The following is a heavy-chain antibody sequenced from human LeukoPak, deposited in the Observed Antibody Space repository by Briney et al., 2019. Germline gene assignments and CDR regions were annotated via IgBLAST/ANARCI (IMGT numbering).Heavy chain of an antibody. CDR3: TTYISRSRGRFDP. Sequence: GGSLRLSCAASGFRFSGYWMTWVRQAPGKGLEWVGRIKSKTDGGTTDYAAPVKGRFTISRDDSRNTLYLQINSLKIEDTAVYYCTTYISRSRGRFDPWGQGTLVTVSS. CDR1: GFRFSGYW. CDR2: IKSKTDGGTT. D-gene: IGHD6-13*01. J-gene: IGHJ5*02. V-gene: IGHV3-15*01.